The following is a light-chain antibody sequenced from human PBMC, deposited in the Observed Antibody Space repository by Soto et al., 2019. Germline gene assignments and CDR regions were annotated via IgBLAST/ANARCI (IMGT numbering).Light chain of an antibody. CDR3: SAWTIRATSV. Sequence: QSVLTQPASVSGSPGQSITISCAGTSSDVGAYNYVSWYQHHPGKAPKLMIYDVNNRPSGDSNRFSGSKSGNTASLTISGLQVEDEADYYCSAWTIRATSVFGSGTKVTV. CDR1: SSDVGAYNY. V-gene: IGLV2-14*03. CDR2: DVN. J-gene: IGLJ1*01.